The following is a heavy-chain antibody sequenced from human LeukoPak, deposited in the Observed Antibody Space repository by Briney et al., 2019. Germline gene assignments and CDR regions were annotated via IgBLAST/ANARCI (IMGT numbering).Heavy chain of an antibody. CDR3: ARDPVGYSYRYYMDV. V-gene: IGHV4-34*01. CDR2: INHSGST. D-gene: IGHD5-18*01. Sequence: SETLSLTCAVYGGSFSGYYWSWIRQPPGKGLEWIGEINHSGSTNYNPSLKSRVTISVDTSKNQFSLKLSSVTAADTAVYYCARDPVGYSYRYYMDVWGKGTTVTVSS. J-gene: IGHJ6*03. CDR1: GGSFSGYY.